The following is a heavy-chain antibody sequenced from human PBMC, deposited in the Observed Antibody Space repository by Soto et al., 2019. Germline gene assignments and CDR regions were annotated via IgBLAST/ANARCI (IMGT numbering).Heavy chain of an antibody. D-gene: IGHD1-7*01. CDR3: ATQGFGTLHGLVDV. Sequence: SETLSLTYTVSGGSITSITNHYCSWIRQPPGKGLEWIGYISYSGHTSYNPSLKSRVILSVDTSKNQVSLNLASVTAADTAVYYCATQGFGTLHGLVDVWGQGTTVTVSS. CDR1: GGSITSITNHY. CDR2: ISYSGHT. V-gene: IGHV4-59*08. J-gene: IGHJ6*02.